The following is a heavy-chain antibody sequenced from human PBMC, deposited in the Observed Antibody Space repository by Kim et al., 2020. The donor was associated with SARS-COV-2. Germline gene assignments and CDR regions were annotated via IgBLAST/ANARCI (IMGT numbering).Heavy chain of an antibody. J-gene: IGHJ4*02. V-gene: IGHV3-23*01. Sequence: SVKGRFTISRDNSKNTLYLQMNSLRAEDTAVYYCAKVPYSGLFDPYYFDYWGQGTLVTVSS. CDR3: AKVPYSGLFDPYYFDY. D-gene: IGHD1-26*01.